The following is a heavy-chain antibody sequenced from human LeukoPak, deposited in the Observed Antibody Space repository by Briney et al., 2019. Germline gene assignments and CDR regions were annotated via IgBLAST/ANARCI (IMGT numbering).Heavy chain of an antibody. J-gene: IGHJ4*02. D-gene: IGHD6-19*01. CDR3: ARDRGSGWYVFDY. Sequence: GGSLRLSCAASGFIFSNYGMHWVRQAPGKGLEWVAVIWYDGSNKYYGDSVKGRFTIPRDNSKDTLYLQMNSLRDEDTAVYYCARDRGSGWYVFDYWGQGTLVTVSS. V-gene: IGHV3-33*01. CDR2: IWYDGSNK. CDR1: GFIFSNYG.